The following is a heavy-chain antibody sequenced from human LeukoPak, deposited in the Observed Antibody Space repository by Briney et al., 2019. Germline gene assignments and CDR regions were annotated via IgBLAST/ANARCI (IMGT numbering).Heavy chain of an antibody. J-gene: IGHJ4*02. CDR2: IYYSGST. CDR3: AAEMGYCSSTSCSFDY. D-gene: IGHD2-2*01. Sequence: SETLSLTCTVSGGSISSSSYYWGWIRQPPGKGLEWIGSIYYSGSTYYNPSLKSRVTISVDTSKNQFSLKLSSVTAADTAVYYCAAEMGYCSSTSCSFDYWGQGTLVTVSS. V-gene: IGHV4-39*07. CDR1: GGSISSSSYY.